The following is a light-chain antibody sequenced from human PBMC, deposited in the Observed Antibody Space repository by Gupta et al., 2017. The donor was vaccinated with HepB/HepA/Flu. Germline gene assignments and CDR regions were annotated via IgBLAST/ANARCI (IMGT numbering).Light chain of an antibody. CDR2: GAS. J-gene: IGKJ1*01. V-gene: IGKV3-15*01. CDR3: QQDNELWT. Sequence: TVLTQSPDTLSVSPGERVILSCRASQTVMRNLAWYQQTPGQTPRLLIYGASTRANGVPDRFSGSGSGTEFTLSISSLQSEDFAMYYWQQDNELWTFGQGTKVEVK. CDR1: QTVMRN.